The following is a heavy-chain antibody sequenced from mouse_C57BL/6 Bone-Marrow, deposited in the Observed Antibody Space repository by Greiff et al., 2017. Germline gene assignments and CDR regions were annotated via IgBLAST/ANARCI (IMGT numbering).Heavy chain of an antibody. D-gene: IGHD2-3*01. CDR2: IDPSSGNT. Sequence: QVQLQQPGAELARPGASVKLSCKASGYTFTSYGISWVKQRTGQGLEWIGEIDPSSGNTYYNQKFKGKATLTADKSSSTAYMELRSLTSEDSAVYVCARSGGYSYYFDYWGQGTTLTVSS. CDR3: ARSGGYSYYFDY. CDR1: GYTFTSYG. J-gene: IGHJ2*01. V-gene: IGHV1-81*01.